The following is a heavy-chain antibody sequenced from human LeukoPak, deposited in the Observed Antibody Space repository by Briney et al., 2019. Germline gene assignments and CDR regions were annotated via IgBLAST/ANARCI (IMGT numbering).Heavy chain of an antibody. D-gene: IGHD2-2*01. CDR1: GYTFTSYD. CDR3: AREGWGYCSSTSCRYFDY. CDR2: INPSGGST. Sequence: GASVKVSCKASGYTFTSYDINWVRQATGQGLEWMGIINPSGGSTSYAQKFQGRVTMTRDTSTSTVYMELSSLRSEDTAVYYCAREGWGYCSSTSCRYFDYWGQGTLVTVSS. V-gene: IGHV1-46*01. J-gene: IGHJ4*02.